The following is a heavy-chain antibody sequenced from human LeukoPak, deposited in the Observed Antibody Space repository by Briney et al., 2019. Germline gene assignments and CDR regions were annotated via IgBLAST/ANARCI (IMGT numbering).Heavy chain of an antibody. CDR2: ISSHGSAK. D-gene: IGHD3-10*01. CDR1: GFSFSNYE. J-gene: IGHJ4*02. CDR3: AKPLTYYCDSGNFYNGPFFDY. Sequence: GKSLRLSCAASGFSFSNYEMDWVRQAPGKGLEWVALISSHGSAKYYADSVKGRFTISRDNSKNTLYLQMNSLRAEDTAVYYCAKPLTYYCDSGNFYNGPFFDYWGQGTLVTVSS. V-gene: IGHV3-30*18.